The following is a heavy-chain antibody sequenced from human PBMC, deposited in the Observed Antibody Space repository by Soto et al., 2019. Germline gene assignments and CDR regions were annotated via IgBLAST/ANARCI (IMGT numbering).Heavy chain of an antibody. D-gene: IGHD3-9*01. CDR3: ARDLEDYDILTGYYRIYYYYGMDV. CDR2: ISSSGSTI. V-gene: IGHV3-11*01. CDR1: GFTFSDYY. J-gene: IGHJ6*02. Sequence: PGGSLRLSCAASGFTFSDYYMSWIRQAPGKGLEWVSYISSSGSTIYYADSVKGRFTISRDNAKNSLYLQMNSLRAEDTAVYYCARDLEDYDILTGYYRIYYYYGMDVWGQGTTVTVSS.